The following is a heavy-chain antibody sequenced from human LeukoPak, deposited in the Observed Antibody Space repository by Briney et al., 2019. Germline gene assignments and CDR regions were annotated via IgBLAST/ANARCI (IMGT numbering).Heavy chain of an antibody. D-gene: IGHD3-10*01. CDR3: ASDSHSRWFGDTFDY. Sequence: KAGGSLRLSCAASGFTFSSYSMNWVRQAPGKGLEWVSSISSSSSYIYYADSVKGRFTISRDNAKNSLYLQMNSLRAEDTAVYYSASDSHSRWFGDTFDYWGQGTLVTVSS. V-gene: IGHV3-21*01. CDR1: GFTFSSYS. J-gene: IGHJ4*02. CDR2: ISSSSSYI.